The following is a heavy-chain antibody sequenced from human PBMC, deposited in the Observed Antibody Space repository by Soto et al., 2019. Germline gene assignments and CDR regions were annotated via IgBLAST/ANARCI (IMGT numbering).Heavy chain of an antibody. CDR2: IGTAYYT. Sequence: GVSLRLSCAAAGFNGEGFAMHWVRKTTGKGLEWVSAIGTAYYTYYSGSVKGRFTISRDNSKNTLYLQMISLRAEDTAVYYCATVTYGSGIYYNLFEYWGQGTPVTVSS. CDR1: GFNGEGFA. CDR3: ATVTYGSGIYYNLFEY. J-gene: IGHJ4*02. V-gene: IGHV3-13*01. D-gene: IGHD3-10*01.